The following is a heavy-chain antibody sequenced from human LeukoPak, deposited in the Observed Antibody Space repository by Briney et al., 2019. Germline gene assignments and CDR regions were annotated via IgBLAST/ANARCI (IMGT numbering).Heavy chain of an antibody. J-gene: IGHJ4*02. CDR1: GGPFSGYY. CDR3: ARGFRRVDY. V-gene: IGHV4-34*01. Sequence: SETLSLTCAVYGGPFSGYYWSWIRPPPGKGLEWIGEINHSGSTNYNPSLKSRVTISVDTSKNQFSLKLSSVTAADTAVYYCARGFRRVDYWGQGTLVTVSS. CDR2: INHSGST.